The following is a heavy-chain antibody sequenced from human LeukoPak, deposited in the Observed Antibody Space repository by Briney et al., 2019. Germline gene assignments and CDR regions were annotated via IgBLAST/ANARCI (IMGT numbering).Heavy chain of an antibody. CDR1: EFIFSSYS. Sequence: GGSLRLSCAASEFIFSSYSMSWVRQAPGKGLEWVSSISSSSTYIHYADSVKGRFTISRDNAKNSLYLQMNSLRAEDTAVYYCARGPIVVPAATWFDPWGQGTLVTVSS. V-gene: IGHV3-21*01. J-gene: IGHJ5*02. CDR2: ISSSSTYI. CDR3: ARGPIVVPAATWFDP. D-gene: IGHD2-2*01.